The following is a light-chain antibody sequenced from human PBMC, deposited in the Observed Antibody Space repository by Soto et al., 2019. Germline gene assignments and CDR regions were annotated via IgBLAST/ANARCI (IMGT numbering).Light chain of an antibody. CDR3: SSYTSSSTRV. J-gene: IGLJ2*01. CDR2: GVS. V-gene: IGLV2-14*01. Sequence: QSVLTQPASVSGSPGQSITISCTGTSSDIGGYNYVSWYQQHPGKAPKLMIYGVSDRPSGVSTRFSGSRSGNTASLTISGLQAEDGADYYCSSYTSSSTRVFGGGTKLTVL. CDR1: SSDIGGYNY.